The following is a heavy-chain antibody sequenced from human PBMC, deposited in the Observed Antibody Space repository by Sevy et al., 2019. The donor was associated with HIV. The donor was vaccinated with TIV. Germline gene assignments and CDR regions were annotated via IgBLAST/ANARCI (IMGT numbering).Heavy chain of an antibody. CDR2: IIGTGGST. V-gene: IGHV3-23*01. CDR3: AKDGGRNWDQFFFDS. CDR1: GFTFSSYG. Sequence: GGSLRLSCEASGFTFSSYGMSWVRQAPGKGLEWVSYIIGTGGSTDYADSVKGRFTISRDNSKNTLYIHMVSLRAEDTAVYFCAKDGGRNWDQFFFDSWGQGTLVTVSS. D-gene: IGHD7-27*01. J-gene: IGHJ4*02.